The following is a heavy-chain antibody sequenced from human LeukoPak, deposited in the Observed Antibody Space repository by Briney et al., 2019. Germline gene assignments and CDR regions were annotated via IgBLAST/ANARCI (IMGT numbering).Heavy chain of an antibody. V-gene: IGHV4-34*01. J-gene: IGHJ3*02. CDR2: INHSGST. D-gene: IGHD1-1*01. CDR1: GGSISTYY. CDR3: ARAGRYNSNAFDI. Sequence: SETLSLTCTVSGGSISTYYWSWLRQPPGKGLEWIGEINHSGSTNYNPSLKSRVTISVDTSKNQFSLKLSSVTAADTAVYYCARAGRYNSNAFDIWGQGTMVTVSS.